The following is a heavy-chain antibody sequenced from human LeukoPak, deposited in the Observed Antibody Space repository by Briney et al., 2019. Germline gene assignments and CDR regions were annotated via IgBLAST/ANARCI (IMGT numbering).Heavy chain of an antibody. CDR2: ISFDEINK. D-gene: IGHD6-13*01. CDR1: GFTFSNYA. J-gene: IGHJ4*02. CDR3: ARSTSWYYLGYDY. Sequence: GGSLRLSCAASGFTFSNYAMHWVRQAPRKGLEWVAVISFDEINKNYADSMKGRFTISRDNSENTVYLQMNSLRAEDTAVYYCARSTSWYYLGYDYWGQGTLVTVSS. V-gene: IGHV3-30-3*01.